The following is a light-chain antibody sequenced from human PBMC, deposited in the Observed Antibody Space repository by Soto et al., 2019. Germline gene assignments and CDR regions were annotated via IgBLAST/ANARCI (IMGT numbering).Light chain of an antibody. CDR2: AVT. CDR1: SSDVGGYNY. J-gene: IGLJ1*01. CDR3: SSYTSSSTNV. Sequence: QSVLTQPASVSGSPGQSITISCTGTSSDVGGYNYVSWYQQHPGKAPKLMIYAVTDRPSGVSSRFSGSKSGNTASLTISGLQAEDEADYYCSSYTSSSTNVFGTGTKVTVL. V-gene: IGLV2-14*01.